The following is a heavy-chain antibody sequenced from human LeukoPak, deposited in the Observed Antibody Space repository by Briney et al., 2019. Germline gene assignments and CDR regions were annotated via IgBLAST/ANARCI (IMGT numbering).Heavy chain of an antibody. D-gene: IGHD3-3*01. J-gene: IGHJ3*02. CDR1: GYIFTSCF. V-gene: IGHV1-46*01. CDR2: MSPSCGNT. Sequence: ASVKVSCKASGYIFTSCFMHWVRQGPGQGLERMGIMSPSCGNTTYAQKFQRRGTMTRDTSTSTVYLELRSLTSEDTAVYYCARGDHVRIYAESAFDIWGQGTMVTVSS. CDR3: ARGDHVRIYAESAFDI.